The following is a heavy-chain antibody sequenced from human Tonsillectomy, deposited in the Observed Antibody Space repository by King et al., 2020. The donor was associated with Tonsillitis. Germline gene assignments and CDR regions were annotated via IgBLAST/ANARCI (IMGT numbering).Heavy chain of an antibody. CDR1: GYTFSSYG. CDR3: ASSYYDTSGYYYFQH. CDR2: ISVYNGNT. Sequence: QLVQSGAEVKKPGASVKVSFKASGYTFSSYGISWVRLAPGQGLELMGWISVYNGNTNYAPKLQDRVTMTTDTSTSTAYMELRSLRSDDTAVYYCASSYYDTSGYYYFQHWGQGTLVTVSS. V-gene: IGHV1-18*01. D-gene: IGHD3-22*01. J-gene: IGHJ1*01.